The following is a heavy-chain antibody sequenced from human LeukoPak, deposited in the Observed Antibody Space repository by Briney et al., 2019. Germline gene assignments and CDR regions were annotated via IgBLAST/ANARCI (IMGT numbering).Heavy chain of an antibody. CDR2: INTYNGNT. V-gene: IGHV1-18*01. Sequence: GASVKVSCKASGYTFSNYGISWVRQAPGQGLEWMGWINTYNGNTNYAQRLQGRVTMTIDTSTSTAYMELRRLRSDYTATYSCPADLDFWSGYLDYWGQGTMVTVSS. CDR3: PADLDFWSGYLDY. D-gene: IGHD3-3*01. J-gene: IGHJ4*02. CDR1: GYTFSNYG.